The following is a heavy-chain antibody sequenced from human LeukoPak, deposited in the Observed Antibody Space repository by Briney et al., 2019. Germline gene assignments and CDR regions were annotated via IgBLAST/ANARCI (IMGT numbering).Heavy chain of an antibody. V-gene: IGHV1-2*02. CDR3: ARDETGGLNY. J-gene: IGHJ4*02. Sequence: ASVWVSCKASGYTFTGYYMHWVRQAPGQGLEWMGWISPNRGARNYTQKFQGRVTLTRDTSISTAYMELSGLRSDDTAVYYCARDETGGLNYWGQGTLVT. CDR1: GYTFTGYY. D-gene: IGHD1-14*01. CDR2: ISPNRGAR.